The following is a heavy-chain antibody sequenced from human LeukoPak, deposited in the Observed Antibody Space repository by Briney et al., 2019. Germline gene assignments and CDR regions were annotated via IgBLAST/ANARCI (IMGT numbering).Heavy chain of an antibody. D-gene: IGHD4-23*01. CDR2: INPNSVGT. J-gene: IGHJ4*02. Sequence: ASVKVSCKASGYTFTGYYMHWVRQAPGQGLEWMGRINPNSVGTNYAQKFQGRVTMTRDTSTSTVYMELSSLTSEDTAVYYCARSDYGGNSAIFGYWGQGTLVTVSS. CDR3: ARSDYGGNSAIFGY. V-gene: IGHV1-2*06. CDR1: GYTFTGYY.